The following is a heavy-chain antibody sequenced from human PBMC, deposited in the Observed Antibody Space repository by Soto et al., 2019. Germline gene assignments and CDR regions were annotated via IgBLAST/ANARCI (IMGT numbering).Heavy chain of an antibody. CDR3: AKEGYEYSSFLLNWFDP. D-gene: IGHD6-6*01. CDR2: ISYDGSNK. J-gene: IGHJ5*02. CDR1: GFTFNNYG. V-gene: IGHV3-30*18. Sequence: GGSLRLSXAASGFTFNNYGMHWVRQAPGKGLEWVAVISYDGSNKYYADSVKGRFTISRDNSKNTLYLQMNSLRAEDTAVYYCAKEGYEYSSFLLNWFDPWGQGTLVTVSS.